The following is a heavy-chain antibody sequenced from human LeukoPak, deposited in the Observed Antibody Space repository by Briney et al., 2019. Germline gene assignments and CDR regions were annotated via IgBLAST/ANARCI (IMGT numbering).Heavy chain of an antibody. CDR1: GFTFSSYW. V-gene: IGHV3-7*01. Sequence: SGGSLRLSCAASGFTFSSYWMSWVRQAPGKGLEWVANIKQDGSEKYYVDSVKGRFTISRDNAKNSLYQQMNSLRAEDTAVYYCARDSSYSSSWYVPWFDPWGQGTLVTVSS. CDR2: IKQDGSEK. CDR3: ARDSSYSSSWYVPWFDP. D-gene: IGHD6-13*01. J-gene: IGHJ5*02.